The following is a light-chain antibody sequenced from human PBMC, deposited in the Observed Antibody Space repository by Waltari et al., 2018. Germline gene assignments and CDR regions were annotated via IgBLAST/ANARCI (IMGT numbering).Light chain of an antibody. CDR1: QSVSRT. J-gene: IGKJ1*01. V-gene: IGKV3-20*01. CDR2: DAS. Sequence: EIVLTQSPGTLSLSPGERATLSCRASQSVSRTLAWYQQKPGQAPRLLIYDASTRATGIADRFSGSGSGTDVSLTISRLEPEDFAVYYCQKYGRLPATFGQGTKVEIK. CDR3: QKYGRLPAT.